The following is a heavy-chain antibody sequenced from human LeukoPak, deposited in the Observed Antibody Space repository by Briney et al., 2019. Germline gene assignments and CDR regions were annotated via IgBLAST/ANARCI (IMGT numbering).Heavy chain of an antibody. D-gene: IGHD4-23*01. Sequence: GSLRLSCAASGFTFSNYWMSWIRQPPGKGLEWIGYIYHSGSTDYNPSLKSRVTISVDTSKSQFSLKLTSVTAADTAVYYCATLTTVVTAYYFDYWGQGTLVTVSS. CDR2: IYHSGST. J-gene: IGHJ4*02. V-gene: IGHV4-4*09. CDR1: GFTFSNYW. CDR3: ATLTTVVTAYYFDY.